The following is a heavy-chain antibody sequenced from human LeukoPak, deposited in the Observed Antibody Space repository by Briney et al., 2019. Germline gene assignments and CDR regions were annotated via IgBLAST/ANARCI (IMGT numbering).Heavy chain of an antibody. CDR1: GGSMSSYY. V-gene: IGHV4-59*01. J-gene: IGHJ4*02. D-gene: IGHD1-26*01. CDR3: ARAYSGGYSYFDH. Sequence: SETLSLTCTVSGGSMSSYYWSWVRQSPRKGLEWIGNVYYSGSSNYNPSLESRVTISVDTSKNQFFLILSSVSAADTAVYYCARAYSGGYSYFDHWGQGTLATVSS. CDR2: VYYSGSS.